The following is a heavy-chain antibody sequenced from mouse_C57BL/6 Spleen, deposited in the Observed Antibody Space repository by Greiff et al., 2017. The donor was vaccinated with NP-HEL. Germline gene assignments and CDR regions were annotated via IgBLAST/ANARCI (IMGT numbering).Heavy chain of an antibody. CDR1: GFTFSSYG. J-gene: IGHJ2*01. CDR3: ARQDDGYLYYFDY. V-gene: IGHV5-6*01. D-gene: IGHD2-3*01. CDR2: ISSGGSYT. Sequence: EVQGVESGGDLVKPGGSLKLSCAASGFTFSSYGMSWVRQTPDKRLEWVATISSGGSYTYYPDSVMGRFTISRDNAKNTLYLQMSSLKSEDTAMYYCARQDDGYLYYFDYWGQGTTLTVSS.